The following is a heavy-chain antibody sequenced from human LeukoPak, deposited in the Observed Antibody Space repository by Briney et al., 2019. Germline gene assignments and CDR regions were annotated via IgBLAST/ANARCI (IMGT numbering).Heavy chain of an antibody. CDR1: GFTFSSYY. CDR3: ARDGIMTYAFDI. D-gene: IGHD1-1*01. Sequence: GGSLRLSCAASGFTFSSYYMTWVRQAPGKGLEWVANIDQDGSEKYYVDSVKGRFTISRDNAKDSLFLQLNNLRAEDTAVYFCARDGIMTYAFDIWGQGTKVTVSP. CDR2: IDQDGSEK. J-gene: IGHJ3*02. V-gene: IGHV3-7*01.